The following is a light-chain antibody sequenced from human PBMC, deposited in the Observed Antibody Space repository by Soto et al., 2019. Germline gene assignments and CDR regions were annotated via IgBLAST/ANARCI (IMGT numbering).Light chain of an antibody. V-gene: IGLV2-14*01. Sequence: QSALTQPASVSGSPGQSITISCTGTSSDVGAYKYVSWYQHHPDKAPKLMIYDVSNRPSGVSNRCSGSKSGNTASLTISGLQAEDEADYYCSSYTTNIRVFGGGTKLTVL. J-gene: IGLJ2*01. CDR1: SSDVGAYKY. CDR2: DVS. CDR3: SSYTTNIRV.